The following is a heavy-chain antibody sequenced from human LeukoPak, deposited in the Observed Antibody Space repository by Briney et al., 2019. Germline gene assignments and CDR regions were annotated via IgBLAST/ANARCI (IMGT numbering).Heavy chain of an antibody. CDR1: GFTVSAYA. CDR2: IYDDNT. V-gene: IGHV3-66*01. Sequence: GGSLRLSCAASGFTVSAYAMAWVRQAPGKGLEWVSTIYDDNTYYADSVKGRFAISTDNSKNTLYLQMNSLRAEDTAVYYCARAAYYYDSSGYYYFDYWGQGTLVTVSS. J-gene: IGHJ4*02. CDR3: ARAAYYYDSSGYYYFDY. D-gene: IGHD3-22*01.